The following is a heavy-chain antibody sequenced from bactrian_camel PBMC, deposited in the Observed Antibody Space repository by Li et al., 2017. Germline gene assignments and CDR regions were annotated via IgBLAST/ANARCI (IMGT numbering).Heavy chain of an antibody. V-gene: IGHV3S55*01. CDR1: GVSISRFC. CDR2: IDVDSST. Sequence: HVQLVESGGGSMQSGGSLRLSCVVSGVSISRFCMRWFRQAPGKEREEVAAIDVDSSTDYSESVKGRFTISKDNAKNTLYLQMNSLEIEDSAVYHCAPDPRGSAYWGQGTQVTVS. CDR3: APDPRGSAY. D-gene: IGHD3*01. J-gene: IGHJ4*01.